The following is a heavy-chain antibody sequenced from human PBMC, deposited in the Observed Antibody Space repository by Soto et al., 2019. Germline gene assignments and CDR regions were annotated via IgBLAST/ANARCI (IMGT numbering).Heavy chain of an antibody. CDR3: ARRAIMGNVGGAFAI. CDR2: IYYSGST. Sequence: PSDTLSLTCTVSGRSISSSIYYWGWIRHPPGKGLEWIGSIYYSGSTYYNPSLKSRVTISVDTSKNQFSLKLSSVTAADTAVYYCARRAIMGNVGGAFAIWGQGTMVTVSS. D-gene: IGHD1-1*01. CDR1: GRSISSSIYY. J-gene: IGHJ3*02. V-gene: IGHV4-39*01.